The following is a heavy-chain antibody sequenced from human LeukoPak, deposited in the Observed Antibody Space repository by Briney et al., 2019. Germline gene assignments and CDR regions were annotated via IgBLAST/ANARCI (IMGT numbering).Heavy chain of an antibody. CDR3: ARGSYDYGDYLAYWFDP. CDR2: IYYSGST. Sequence: PSETLSLTCTVSGGSISNYYWSWIRQPPGKGLEWIGYIYYSGSTYYNPSLKSRVTISVDTSKNQFSLKLSSVTAADTAVYYCARGSYDYGDYLAYWFDPWGQGTLVTVSS. CDR1: GGSISNYY. V-gene: IGHV4-59*12. J-gene: IGHJ5*02. D-gene: IGHD4-17*01.